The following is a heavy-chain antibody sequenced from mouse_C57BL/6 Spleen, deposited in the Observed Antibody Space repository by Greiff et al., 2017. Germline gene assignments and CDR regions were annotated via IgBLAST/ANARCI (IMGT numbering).Heavy chain of an antibody. CDR1: GYAFSSSW. Sequence: QVQLQQSGPELVKPGASVKISCKASGYAFSSSWMNWVKQRPGKGLEWIGRIYPGDGDTNYNGKFKGKATLTADKSSSTAYMQLSSLTSEDSAVYFCARSRDYSLAYWGQGTLVTVSA. CDR3: ARSRDYSLAY. J-gene: IGHJ3*01. V-gene: IGHV1-82*01. D-gene: IGHD1-1*01. CDR2: IYPGDGDT.